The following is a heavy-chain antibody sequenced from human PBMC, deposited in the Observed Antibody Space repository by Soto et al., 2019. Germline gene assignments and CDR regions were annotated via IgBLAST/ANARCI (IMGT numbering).Heavy chain of an antibody. D-gene: IGHD3-10*01. V-gene: IGHV1-2*02. CDR3: ARDLNTYYYGSGSYGSPIWFDP. CDR2: INPNSGGT. Sequence: ASVKVSCKASGYTFTGYYMHWVRQAPGQGLEWMGWINPNSGGTNYAQKFQGRVTMTRDTSISTAYMELSRLRSDDTAVYYCARDLNTYYYGSGSYGSPIWFDPWGQGTLVTGSS. J-gene: IGHJ5*02. CDR1: GYTFTGYY.